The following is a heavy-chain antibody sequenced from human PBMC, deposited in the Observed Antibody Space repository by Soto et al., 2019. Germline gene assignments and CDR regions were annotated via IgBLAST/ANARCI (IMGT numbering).Heavy chain of an antibody. Sequence: ASVKVSCKTSGYTFTRYGISWVRQAPGQGLEWMGWISAYNGNTNYAQKLQGRVTMTTDTSTSTAYMELRSLRSDDTAVYYCARSPHCSSTSCYLDYWGQGTLVTVSS. J-gene: IGHJ4*02. CDR3: ARSPHCSSTSCYLDY. CDR2: ISAYNGNT. V-gene: IGHV1-18*01. CDR1: GYTFTRYG. D-gene: IGHD2-2*01.